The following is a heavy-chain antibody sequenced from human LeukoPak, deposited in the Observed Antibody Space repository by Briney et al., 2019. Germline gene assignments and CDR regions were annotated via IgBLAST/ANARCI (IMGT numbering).Heavy chain of an antibody. D-gene: IGHD3-10*01. J-gene: IGHJ4*02. CDR3: ARAGDYYGSGDDY. CDR2: IIPIFGTA. Sequence: SVKVSCKASGYTFTSYDINWVRQATGQGLEWMGGIIPIFGTANYAQKFQGRVTITADKSTSTAYMELRSLRSDDAAVYYCARAGDYYGSGDDYWGQGTLVTVSS. V-gene: IGHV1-69*06. CDR1: GYTFTSYD.